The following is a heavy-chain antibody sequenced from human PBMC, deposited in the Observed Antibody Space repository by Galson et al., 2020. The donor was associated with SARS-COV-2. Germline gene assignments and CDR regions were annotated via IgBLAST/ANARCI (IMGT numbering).Heavy chain of an antibody. CDR2: ISSTSNTI. V-gene: IGHV3-48*01. J-gene: IGHJ4*02. CDR1: GFTFSNYS. CDR3: ASYCSSSSCYKGANDY. D-gene: IGHD2-2*01. Sequence: GSLRLSCAVSGFTFSNYSMNWVRQAPGKGLEWVSYISSTSNTIYYADSVKGRFTISRDNAKNSLYLQMNSLRAEDTAVYYCASYCSSSSCYKGANDYWGQGTLVTVSS.